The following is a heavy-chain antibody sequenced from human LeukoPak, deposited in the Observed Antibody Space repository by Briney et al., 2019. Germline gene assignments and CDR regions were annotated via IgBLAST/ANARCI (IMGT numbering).Heavy chain of an antibody. J-gene: IGHJ4*02. CDR2: ISSSSSYI. Sequence: PGGSLRLSCAASGSTFSSYSMNWVRQAPGKGLEWVSSISSSSSYIYYADSVKGRFTISRDNSKNTLYLQMNSLRAEDTAVYYCARDRYCSSTSCYRRGPIALGYWGQGTLVTVSS. CDR3: ARDRYCSSTSCYRRGPIALGY. CDR1: GSTFSSYS. D-gene: IGHD2-2*01. V-gene: IGHV3-21*01.